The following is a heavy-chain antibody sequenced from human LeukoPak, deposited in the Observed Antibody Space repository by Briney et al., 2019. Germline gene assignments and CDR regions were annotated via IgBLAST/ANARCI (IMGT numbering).Heavy chain of an antibody. J-gene: IGHJ5*02. D-gene: IGHD5-18*01. CDR2: ISGSGGST. V-gene: IGHV3-23*01. CDR1: GFTFSSYA. CDR3: ASVDTANGWFDP. Sequence: GGSLRLSCAASGFTFSSYAMSWVRQAPGKGLEWVSAISGSGGSTYHADSVKGRFTISRDNSKNTLYLQMNSLRAEDTAVYYCASVDTANGWFDPWGQGTLVTVSS.